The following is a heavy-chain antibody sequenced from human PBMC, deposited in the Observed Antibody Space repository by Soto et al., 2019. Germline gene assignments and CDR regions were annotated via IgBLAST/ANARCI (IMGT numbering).Heavy chain of an antibody. J-gene: IGHJ4*02. CDR3: ARESLIAVAGADIDY. Sequence: SLRLSCAASGFTFSSYAMHWVRQAPGKGLEWVAVISYDGSNKYYADSVKGRFTISRDNSKNTLYLQMNSLRAEDTAVYYCARESLIAVAGADIDYWGQGTLVTVSS. D-gene: IGHD6-19*01. CDR1: GFTFSSYA. CDR2: ISYDGSNK. V-gene: IGHV3-30-3*01.